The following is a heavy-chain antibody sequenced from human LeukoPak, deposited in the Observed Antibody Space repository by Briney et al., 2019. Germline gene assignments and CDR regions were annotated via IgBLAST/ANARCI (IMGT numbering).Heavy chain of an antibody. Sequence: SETLSLTCAVYGGSFSGYYWSWIRQPPGKGLEWIGEINHSGSTNYNPSLKSRVTMSVDTSKNQFSLKLSSVTAADTAVYYCARSLLWFGEPYYYYGMDVWGQGTTVTVSS. J-gene: IGHJ6*02. CDR1: GGSFSGYY. CDR3: ARSLLWFGEPYYYYGMDV. D-gene: IGHD3-10*01. CDR2: INHSGST. V-gene: IGHV4-34*01.